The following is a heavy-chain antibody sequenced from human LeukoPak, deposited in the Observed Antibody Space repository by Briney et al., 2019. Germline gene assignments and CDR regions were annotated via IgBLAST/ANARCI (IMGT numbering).Heavy chain of an antibody. J-gene: IGHJ3*02. Sequence: GGSLRLSCAASGFTFSNYWIHWVRQVPGKGLEWVSHISSTSSTINYADSVKGRFTISRDNAKNSLYLQMNSLRDEDTAVYYCARGDDYPIDAFDIWGQGTMVTVSS. CDR1: GFTFSNYW. V-gene: IGHV3-48*02. D-gene: IGHD4-11*01. CDR3: ARGDDYPIDAFDI. CDR2: ISSTSSTI.